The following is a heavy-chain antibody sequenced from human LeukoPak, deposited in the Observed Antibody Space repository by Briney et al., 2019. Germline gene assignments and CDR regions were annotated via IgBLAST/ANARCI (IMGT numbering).Heavy chain of an antibody. V-gene: IGHV4-31*03. CDR1: GGSISSGGYY. Sequence: PSETLSLTCTVSGGSISSGGYYWSWIRQHPGKGLEWIGYIYYSGSTYYNPSLKSRVTISVDTSKNQFSLKLSSVTAADTAVYYCARGDSGTTFDYWGQGTLVTVSS. CDR2: IYYSGST. CDR3: ARGDSGTTFDY. D-gene: IGHD1-26*01. J-gene: IGHJ4*02.